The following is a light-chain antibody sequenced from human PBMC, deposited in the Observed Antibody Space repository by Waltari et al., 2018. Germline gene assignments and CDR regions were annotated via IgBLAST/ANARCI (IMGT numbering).Light chain of an antibody. CDR2: DTS. CDR1: QNVGNY. Sequence: EIVLTQSPATLSLSPGEGATTSCRASQNVGNYLAWYQQKPGQAPRLLIYDTSNRATGIPARFSGSGSGTDFTLTISGLEPEDFAVYYCQHRSNWPLNFGGGTKVEIK. V-gene: IGKV3-11*01. CDR3: QHRSNWPLN. J-gene: IGKJ4*01.